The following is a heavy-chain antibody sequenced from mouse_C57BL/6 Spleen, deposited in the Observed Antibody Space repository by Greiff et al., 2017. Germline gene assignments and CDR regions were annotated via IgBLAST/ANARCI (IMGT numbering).Heavy chain of an antibody. CDR3: ARPFYYYGSSYRDFDV. CDR1: DSEVFPIGY. Sequence: QVQLQQSGSELRSPGSSVKLSCKDFDSEVFPIGYMSWVRQKPGHGFEWIGGILPGIGRTIYGEKFEDKATLDADTLSNTAYLELNSLTSEDSAIYYCARPFYYYGSSYRDFDVWGTGTTVTVSS. V-gene: IGHV15-2*01. CDR2: ILPGIGRT. J-gene: IGHJ1*03. D-gene: IGHD1-1*01.